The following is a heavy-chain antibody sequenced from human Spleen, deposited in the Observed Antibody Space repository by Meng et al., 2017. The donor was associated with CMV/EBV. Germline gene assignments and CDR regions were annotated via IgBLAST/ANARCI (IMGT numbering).Heavy chain of an antibody. CDR3: ARVLKFGVVDY. V-gene: IGHV1-2*02. J-gene: IGHJ4*02. CDR1: GYTFTGYY. CDR2: INPNSGAT. Sequence: QVRLVRSGAGGEKPGASMKVSCKASGYTFTGYYIHWVRQAPRQGLEWMGWINPNSGATNYAQKFQGRVTMTRDTSISTAYMEVNRLTSDDTAVYYCARVLKFGVVDYWGQGTLVTVSS. D-gene: IGHD3-3*01.